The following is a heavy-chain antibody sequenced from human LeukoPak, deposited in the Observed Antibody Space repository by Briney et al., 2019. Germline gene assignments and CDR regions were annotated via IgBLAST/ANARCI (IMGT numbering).Heavy chain of an antibody. CDR2: IIPIFGTA. D-gene: IGHD5-12*01. CDR1: GGTFISYA. CDR3: ARPARIVATTYFDY. J-gene: IGHJ4*02. V-gene: IGHV1-69*13. Sequence: ASVKVSCKASGGTFISYAISWVRQAPGQGLEWMGGIIPIFGTANYAQKFQGRVTITADESTSTAYMELSSLRSEDTAVYYCARPARIVATTYFDYWGQGTLVTVSS.